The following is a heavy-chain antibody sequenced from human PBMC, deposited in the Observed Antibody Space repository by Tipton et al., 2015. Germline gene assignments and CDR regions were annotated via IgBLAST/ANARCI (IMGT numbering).Heavy chain of an antibody. J-gene: IGHJ4*02. V-gene: IGHV4-39*07. CDR2: ISHSGNT. D-gene: IGHD3-9*01. CDR1: GGSISSSSYY. Sequence: TLSLTCTVYGGSISSSSYYWGWIRQPPGKGLEWIGSISHSGNTYYNPSLKRRVTMSRDMTKNQFSLKRTSMTAADTAVYYCACQDYDSLTRDYQTVDYRGQRTLVTVSS. CDR3: ACQDYDSLTRDYQTVDY.